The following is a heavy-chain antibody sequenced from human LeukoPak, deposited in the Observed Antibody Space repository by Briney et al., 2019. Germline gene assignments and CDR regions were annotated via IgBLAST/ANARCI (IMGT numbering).Heavy chain of an antibody. CDR2: FDPEDGET. CDR1: GYTLTELS. D-gene: IGHD3-22*01. V-gene: IGHV1-24*01. CDR3: ATSLRAPDLNYYDSSGYYLCWFDP. J-gene: IGHJ5*02. Sequence: ASVKVSCKVSGYTLTELSMHWVRQAPGKGLEWMGGFDPEDGETIYAQKFQGRVTMTEDTSTGTAYMELSSLRSEDTAVYYCATSLRAPDLNYYDSSGYYLCWFDPWGQGTLVTVSS.